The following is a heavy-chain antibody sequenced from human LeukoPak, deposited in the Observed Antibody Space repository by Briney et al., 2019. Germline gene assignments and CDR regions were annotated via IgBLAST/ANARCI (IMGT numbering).Heavy chain of an antibody. CDR2: IYYSGST. D-gene: IGHD1-7*01. CDR3: VRQKRTTSDY. V-gene: IGHV4-39*01. CDR1: GGSISSSNYY. Sequence: SETLSLTCSVSGGSISSSNYYWGWIRQSPGKGLEWIGSIYYSGSTYYNPSLKSRLTISVDTSKNQFSLQLSSVTAADTAVYYCVRQKRTTSDYWGQGSMVTVSS. J-gene: IGHJ4*02.